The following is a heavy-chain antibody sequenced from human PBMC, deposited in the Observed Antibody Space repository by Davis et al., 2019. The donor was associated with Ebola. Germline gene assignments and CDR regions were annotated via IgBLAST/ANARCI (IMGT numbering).Heavy chain of an antibody. D-gene: IGHD6-13*01. V-gene: IGHV3-21*01. CDR3: AKFSRAGESD. CDR2: ISSDSDYI. J-gene: IGHJ4*02. Sequence: PGGSLRLSCAASGFTFSTYSMSWVRQAPGKGLEWVSSISSDSDYIYYADSAKGRFTISRDNAKNSLYLQMNSLRAEDTAVYYCAKFSRAGESDWGQGTLVTVSS. CDR1: GFTFSTYS.